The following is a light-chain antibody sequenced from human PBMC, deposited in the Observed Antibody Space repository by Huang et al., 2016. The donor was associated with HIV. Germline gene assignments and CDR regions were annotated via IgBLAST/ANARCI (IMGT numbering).Light chain of an antibody. CDR3: QQYYNAPLT. V-gene: IGKV1-NL1*01. Sequence: DIQMTQSPPSLSASVGDRVTFTCRASQGISNSLAWYQQKPGEAPKLLLFAASIMESGVPSRFSCSGSGTDYTLTISSLQPEDFPHYYCQQYYNAPLTFGGGTKVEI. J-gene: IGKJ4*01. CDR2: AAS. CDR1: QGISNS.